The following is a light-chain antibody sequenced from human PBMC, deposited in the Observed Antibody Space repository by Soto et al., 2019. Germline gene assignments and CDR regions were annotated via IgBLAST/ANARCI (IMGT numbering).Light chain of an antibody. CDR2: GAS. CDR1: QSVDIN. V-gene: IGKV3-15*01. CDR3: QQYHNWSIT. Sequence: EIVLTLSLATLSVKPGERVTLSCRAGQSVDINLAWYQQKPGQAPRLLIYGASTRATGIPARFSGSGSGTEFTLTISSLQSEDFAVYYCQQYHNWSITSAQRRLPEVK. J-gene: IGKJ5*01.